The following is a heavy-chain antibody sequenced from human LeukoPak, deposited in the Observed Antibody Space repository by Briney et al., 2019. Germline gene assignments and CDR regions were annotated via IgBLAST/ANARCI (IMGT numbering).Heavy chain of an antibody. CDR2: LSGSGGST. CDR3: AKVGAIRNLGWLQLVFDY. D-gene: IGHD5-24*01. J-gene: IGHJ4*02. Sequence: GGSLRLSCAASGFIFSSCAMNWVRQAPGKGLEWVSALSGSGGSTYYADSVKGRFTISRDNSKNTLYLQMNSLRAEDTAVYYCAKVGAIRNLGWLQLVFDYWGQGTLVTVSS. CDR1: GFIFSSCA. V-gene: IGHV3-23*01.